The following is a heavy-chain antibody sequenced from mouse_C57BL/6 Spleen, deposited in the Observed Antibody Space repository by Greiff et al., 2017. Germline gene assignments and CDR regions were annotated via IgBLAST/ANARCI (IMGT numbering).Heavy chain of an antibody. Sequence: VKLQESGAELVRPGTSVKVSCKASGYAFTNYLIEWVKQRPGQGLEWIGVINPGSGGTNYNEKFKGKATLTAAKSSSTAYMQLSSLTSEDSAVYFCARDYGSSVDYWGQGTTLTVSS. CDR3: ARDYGSSVDY. CDR1: GYAFTNYL. CDR2: INPGSGGT. V-gene: IGHV1-54*01. D-gene: IGHD1-1*01. J-gene: IGHJ2*01.